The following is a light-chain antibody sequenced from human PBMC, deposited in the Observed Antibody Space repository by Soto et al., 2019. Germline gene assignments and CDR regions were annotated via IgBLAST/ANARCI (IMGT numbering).Light chain of an antibody. CDR3: SSYTSSSTYV. J-gene: IGLJ1*01. V-gene: IGLV2-14*01. CDR1: SSDVGGYNY. CDR2: DVS. Sequence: QSVLTRPASVSGSPGQSLTISCTGTSSDVGGYNYVSWYQQHPGKAPKVMIFDVSNRPSGVSDRFSGSKSGNTASLTISGLQAEDEADYYCSSYTSSSTYVFGTGTKVTVL.